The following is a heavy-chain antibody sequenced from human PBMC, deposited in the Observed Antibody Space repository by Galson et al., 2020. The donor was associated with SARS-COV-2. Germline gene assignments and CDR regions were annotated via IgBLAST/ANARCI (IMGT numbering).Heavy chain of an antibody. CDR3: TREGREYRDSEGGYNWRDR. CDR1: GYTFTTYG. V-gene: IGHV1-18*04. D-gene: IGHD4-17*01. CDR2: IITANGNT. J-gene: IGHJ5*02. Sequence: ASVKVSCKASGYTFTTYGISWVRQAPGQGPEWMGWIITANGNTNYAQKFQGRVTMTTDTSTSTAYMELRSLTSDDTAVYYCTREGREYRDSEGGYNWRDRWGQGTLVSVSS.